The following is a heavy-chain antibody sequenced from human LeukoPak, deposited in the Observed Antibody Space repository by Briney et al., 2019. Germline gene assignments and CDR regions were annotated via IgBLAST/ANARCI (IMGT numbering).Heavy chain of an antibody. Sequence: EAPKTPRRSSGYNLTRYRIARVRPVPGEGPELIRIIYSDCSDTRYSPSFQGQVTISADKSISTAYLRWSSLKASDTAMYYCARLDTRRFGYAYYYYYAMDMWGQGTTVTVSS. J-gene: IGHJ6*02. V-gene: IGHV5-51*01. CDR1: GYNLTRYR. D-gene: IGHD5-12*01. CDR3: ARLDTRRFGYAYYYYYAMDM. CDR2: IYSDCSDT.